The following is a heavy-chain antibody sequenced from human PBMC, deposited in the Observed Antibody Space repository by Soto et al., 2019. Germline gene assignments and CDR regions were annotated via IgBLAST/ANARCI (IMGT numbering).Heavy chain of an antibody. CDR1: AGTFSSYA. CDR3: ARGSVVVVVPAAMSLAEYFQH. CDR2: IIPILGIA. V-gene: IGHV1-69*04. D-gene: IGHD2-2*01. Sequence: SVKVSCNASAGTFSSYASSWVRQAPGQGLEWMGRIIPILGIANYAQKFQGRVTITADKSTSTAYMELSSLRSEDTAVYYCARGSVVVVVPAAMSLAEYFQHWGQGTLVTVSS. J-gene: IGHJ1*01.